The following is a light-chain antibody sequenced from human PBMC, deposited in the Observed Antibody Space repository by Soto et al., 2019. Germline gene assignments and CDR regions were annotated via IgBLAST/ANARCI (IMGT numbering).Light chain of an antibody. Sequence: QSVLTQPPSLSGAPGLRVTISCTGSSSNIGAADDVHWYQQLPGTAPKLLLYGNNNRPSGVPDRFSGSKSGTSASLAITGLQAEDEAEYSCQSYDSSLSGWVFGGGTQLTVL. V-gene: IGLV1-40*01. CDR3: QSYDSSLSGWV. CDR1: SSNIGAADD. J-gene: IGLJ3*02. CDR2: GNN.